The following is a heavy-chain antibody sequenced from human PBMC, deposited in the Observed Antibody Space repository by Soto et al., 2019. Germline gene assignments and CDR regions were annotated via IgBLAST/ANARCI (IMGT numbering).Heavy chain of an antibody. CDR2: IWYDGSNK. CDR1: GFTFSSYG. J-gene: IGHJ6*02. D-gene: IGHD6-13*01. Sequence: SLRLSCAASGFTFSSYGMHWVRQAPGKGLEWVAVIWYDGSNKYYADSVKGRFTISRDNSKNTLYLQMNSLRAEDTAVYYCARDLPYSSSWYRGGFYYYYGMDVCGQGPTVTVYS. V-gene: IGHV3-33*01. CDR3: ARDLPYSSSWYRGGFYYYYGMDV.